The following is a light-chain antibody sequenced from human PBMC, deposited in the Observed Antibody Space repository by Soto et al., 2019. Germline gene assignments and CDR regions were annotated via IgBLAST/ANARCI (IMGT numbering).Light chain of an antibody. J-gene: IGKJ3*01. V-gene: IGKV3-20*01. Sequence: VVLTQSPATLSLYPGDIATLSCRASRHVYINALGWYQQKPGRTPTLLIYGASTRATDIPDRFSATGSGTDFSLTISGVEPEDSAVYYCQQYGASPFTFGPGTRLEI. CDR1: RHVYINA. CDR2: GAS. CDR3: QQYGASPFT.